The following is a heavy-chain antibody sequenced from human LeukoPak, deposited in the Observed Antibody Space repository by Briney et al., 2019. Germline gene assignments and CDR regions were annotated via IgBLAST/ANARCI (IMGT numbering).Heavy chain of an antibody. V-gene: IGHV3-13*01. D-gene: IGHD1-26*01. J-gene: IGHJ4*02. CDR3: VRQPDSARYGFDF. Sequence: GGSLRLSCSASGFTFSNYDIHWVRQATGKGLEWVSAIGSSGDTYYIDSVEGRFTISRESAKNSLYLQMNSLRAENTAVYYCVRQPDSARYGFDFWGQGTLVTVSS. CDR1: GFTFSNYD. CDR2: IGSSGDT.